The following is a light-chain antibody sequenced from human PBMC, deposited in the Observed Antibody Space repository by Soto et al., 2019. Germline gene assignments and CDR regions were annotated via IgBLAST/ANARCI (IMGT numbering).Light chain of an antibody. Sequence: EIVLTQSPATLSLSPGERATLSCRASQSVSSSYLAWYQQKPGQAPRLLIYGASSRATGIPARFSGSGSGTDFTLASSRLEPEDFAVDDCQQYGSSPGTFGQGTKLEIK. CDR1: QSVSSSY. CDR2: GAS. CDR3: QQYGSSPGT. J-gene: IGKJ2*01. V-gene: IGKV3-20*01.